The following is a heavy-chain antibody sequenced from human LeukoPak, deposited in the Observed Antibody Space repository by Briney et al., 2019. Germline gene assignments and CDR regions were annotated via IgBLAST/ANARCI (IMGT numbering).Heavy chain of an antibody. CDR1: GFTFSSYS. CDR2: ISSSSSYI. D-gene: IGHD6-13*01. Sequence: GGSLRLSCAASGFTFSSYSMNWVRQAPGKGLEWVSSISSSSSYIYYADSVKGRFTISRDNAKNSLYLQMNSLRAEDTAVYYCAREARSIAGFQYWGQGTLVTVSS. V-gene: IGHV3-21*01. CDR3: AREARSIAGFQY. J-gene: IGHJ4*02.